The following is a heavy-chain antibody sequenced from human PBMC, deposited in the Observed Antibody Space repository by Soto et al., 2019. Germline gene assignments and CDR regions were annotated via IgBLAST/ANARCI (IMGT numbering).Heavy chain of an antibody. CDR3: AKVSSSWYAGFFDL. V-gene: IGHV3-23*01. Sequence: GGSLRLSCTASGFTFSRHAMTWVRQAPGKGLEWVSGLSDSGGSIYYADSVRGRFTISRDNSMNTLYLQMNTLRAEDTAIYYCAKVSSSWYAGFFDLWGQGTLVTVSS. CDR2: LSDSGGSI. D-gene: IGHD6-13*01. CDR1: GFTFSRHA. J-gene: IGHJ4*02.